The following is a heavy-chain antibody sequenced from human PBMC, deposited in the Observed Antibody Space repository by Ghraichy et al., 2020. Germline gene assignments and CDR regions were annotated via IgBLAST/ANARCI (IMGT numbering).Heavy chain of an antibody. CDR3: STSPRADRGNY. J-gene: IGHJ4*02. V-gene: IGHV3-74*01. CDR2: IKTDGSTT. CDR1: GLTFSSYW. Sequence: GESLNISCAASGLTFSSYWMHWVRQAPGKGLEWVSHIKTDGSTTNYADSVRGRFTISRDNAKNTLYLQMNSLRADDTAVYYCSTSPRADRGNYWGQGTLVTVP. D-gene: IGHD3-10*01.